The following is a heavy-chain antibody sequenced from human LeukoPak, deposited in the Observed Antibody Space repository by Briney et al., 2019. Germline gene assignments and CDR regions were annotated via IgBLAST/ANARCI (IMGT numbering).Heavy chain of an antibody. CDR2: ITTGGRTM. J-gene: IGHJ5*02. Sequence: GGSLRLSCAASGFTFSSYSMNWVRQAPGKGLEWVSYITTGGRTMCYADSVKGRFTISGDNAKSSLYLQMNSLRAEDTAVYYCARIHRSNWFDPWGQGTLVTVSS. D-gene: IGHD5-18*01. CDR3: ARIHRSNWFDP. V-gene: IGHV3-48*04. CDR1: GFTFSSYS.